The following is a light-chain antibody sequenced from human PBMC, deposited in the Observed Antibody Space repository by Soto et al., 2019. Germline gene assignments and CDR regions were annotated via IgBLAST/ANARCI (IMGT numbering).Light chain of an antibody. J-gene: IGKJ2*01. Sequence: EIVMTQSPVALSVSPGERAALSCRASQSVGRNFAWYQQRPGQAPRVLIYGTSTRATGGPARFSGSGSGTDFALTVRSLQSEDFAVYYCQQYNNWPYTFGQGTRLEIK. CDR2: GTS. V-gene: IGKV3-15*01. CDR3: QQYNNWPYT. CDR1: QSVGRN.